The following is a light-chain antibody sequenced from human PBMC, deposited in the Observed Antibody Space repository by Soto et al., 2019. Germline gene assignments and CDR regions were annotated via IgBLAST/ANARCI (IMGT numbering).Light chain of an antibody. CDR1: QSVSSNY. CDR2: GAS. V-gene: IGKV3-20*01. Sequence: EIVLTQSPGTLSLSPGERATLSCRASQSVSSNYLTWYQQKPGQAPRLLIYGASSRATGIPDRFSGSGSGTAFTFTISRLEPEDFAIYYCQQYGSSPRTFGQGTKVEFK. J-gene: IGKJ1*01. CDR3: QQYGSSPRT.